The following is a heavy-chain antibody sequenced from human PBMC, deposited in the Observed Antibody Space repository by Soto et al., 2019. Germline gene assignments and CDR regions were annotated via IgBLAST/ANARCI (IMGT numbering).Heavy chain of an antibody. D-gene: IGHD3-22*01. Sequence: QVQLVQSGAEVKKPGASVKVSCKASGYTFTNYGFSWVRQAPGQGLEWMGWISAYNGNTNYVQKFQGRVTMTTDTSTSTAYMDVRSLSSDDTAVYYCERAEGYYESSANAYWGQGTLVTVSS. CDR2: ISAYNGNT. CDR1: GYTFTNYG. CDR3: ERAEGYYESSANAY. J-gene: IGHJ4*02. V-gene: IGHV1-18*01.